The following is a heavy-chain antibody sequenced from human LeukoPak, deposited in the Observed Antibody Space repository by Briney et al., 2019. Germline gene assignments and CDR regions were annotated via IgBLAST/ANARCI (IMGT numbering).Heavy chain of an antibody. D-gene: IGHD5-24*01. CDR2: IRYDGSNK. CDR1: GFTFSTYG. J-gene: IGHJ4*02. CDR3: ARDGYNYGSAVDY. V-gene: IGHV3-30*02. Sequence: GGSLRLSCAASGFTFSTYGMHWVRQAPGKGLEWVAFIRYDGSNKYYADSVKGRFTISRDNSKNSLYLQMNSLRAEDTAVYYCARDGYNYGSAVDYWGQGTLVTVSS.